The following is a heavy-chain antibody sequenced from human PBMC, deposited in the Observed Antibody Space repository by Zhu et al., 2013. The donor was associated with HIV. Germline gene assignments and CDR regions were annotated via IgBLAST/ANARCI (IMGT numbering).Heavy chain of an antibody. V-gene: IGHV1-69*12. J-gene: IGHJ4*02. Sequence: QVQLVQSGAEVKKPGSSVKVSCKASGGTFSRYAISWVRQAPGQGLEWMGGIIPIFGTANYAQKFQGRVTITADESTSTAYMELSSLRSEDTAVYYCARGGGYYGSSGYGWLDYWGQGTLLTVSS. D-gene: IGHD3-22*01. CDR3: ARGGGYYGSSGYGWLDY. CDR2: IIPIFGTA. CDR1: GGTFSRYA.